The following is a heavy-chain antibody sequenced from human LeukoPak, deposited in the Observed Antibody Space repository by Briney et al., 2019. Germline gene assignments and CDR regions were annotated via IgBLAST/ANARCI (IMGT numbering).Heavy chain of an antibody. V-gene: IGHV6-1*01. J-gene: IGHJ2*01. D-gene: IGHD3-16*01. Sequence: SQTLSLTCALSGDSVSSNTAAWSWIRQSPSRGLEWLGRTYYTSKWYDDYAVSVKSRITINPDTSKNQFSLQLDSVTPEDTAVYFCARSGAFGRWYFDLWGRGTLVTVSS. CDR2: TYYTSKWYD. CDR1: GDSVSSNTAA. CDR3: ARSGAFGRWYFDL.